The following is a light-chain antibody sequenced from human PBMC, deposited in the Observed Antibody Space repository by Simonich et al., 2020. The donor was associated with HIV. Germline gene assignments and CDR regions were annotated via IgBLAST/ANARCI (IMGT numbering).Light chain of an antibody. CDR3: QQYGSSPLYT. J-gene: IGKJ2*01. Sequence: EIVLTQSPGTLSLSPGERATLSCRSSLSVDSSFLAWYQQKPGLAPRLLMSDASSRATGITDRFSGSGSGTDFTLTISRLEPEDFAVYYCQQYGSSPLYTFAQGTKLEIK. CDR1: LSVDSSF. V-gene: IGKV3D-20*01. CDR2: DAS.